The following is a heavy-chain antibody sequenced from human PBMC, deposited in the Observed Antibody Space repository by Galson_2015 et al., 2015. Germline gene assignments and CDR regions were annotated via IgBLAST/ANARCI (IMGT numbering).Heavy chain of an antibody. D-gene: IGHD2/OR15-2a*01. V-gene: IGHV3-23*01. CDR3: AKVLSPYSYYYYGMDV. CDR2: ISTTGGST. CDR1: GFTFSNYA. J-gene: IGHJ6*02. Sequence: LSCAASGFTFSNYAMNWVRQAPGKGLEWVSAISTTGGSTYYADSVKGRFTISRDNSKNTLYLQMNSLRAEDTAVYYCAKVLSPYSYYYYGMDVWGQGTTVTVSS.